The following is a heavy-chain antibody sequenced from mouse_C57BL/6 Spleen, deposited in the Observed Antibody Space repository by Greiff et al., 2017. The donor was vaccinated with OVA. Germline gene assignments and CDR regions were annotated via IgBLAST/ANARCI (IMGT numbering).Heavy chain of an antibody. CDR3: ARGGDWFAY. J-gene: IGHJ3*01. Sequence: VQLQQSGPGMVKPSQSLSLTCTVTGYSITSGYDWHWLRHFPGNKLEWMGYISYSGSTNYNPSLKSRISITHDTSKNHFFLKMKSVTTEDTATYYCARGGDWFAYWGQGTLVTVSA. CDR1: GYSITSGYD. CDR2: ISYSGST. V-gene: IGHV3-1*01.